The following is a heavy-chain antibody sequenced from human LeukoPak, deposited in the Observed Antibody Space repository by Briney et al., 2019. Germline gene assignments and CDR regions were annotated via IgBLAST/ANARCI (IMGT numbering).Heavy chain of an antibody. V-gene: IGHV1-2*04. D-gene: IGHD6-13*01. CDR2: INPNSGGT. J-gene: IGHJ5*02. Sequence: ATVKVSCKASGYTFTGYYMHWVRQAPGQGLEWMGWINPNSGGTNYAQKFQGWVTMTRDTSISTAYMELSRLRSDDTAVYYCAYSSSWYNWFDPWGQGTLVTVSS. CDR1: GYTFTGYY. CDR3: AYSSSWYNWFDP.